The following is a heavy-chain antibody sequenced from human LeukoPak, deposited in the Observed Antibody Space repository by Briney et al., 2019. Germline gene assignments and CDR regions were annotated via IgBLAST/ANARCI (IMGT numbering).Heavy chain of an antibody. Sequence: PSETLSLTCAVSGGSISRSNWWSWVRQSPGKGLEWIGEINHSGSTNYNPSLKSRVTISVDTSKNQFSLKLSSVTAADTAVYYCARGRLNYYGSGSYYTGPSRAFDIWGQGTMVTVSS. J-gene: IGHJ3*02. V-gene: IGHV4-4*02. D-gene: IGHD3-10*01. CDR3: ARGRLNYYGSGSYYTGPSRAFDI. CDR2: INHSGST. CDR1: GGSISRSNW.